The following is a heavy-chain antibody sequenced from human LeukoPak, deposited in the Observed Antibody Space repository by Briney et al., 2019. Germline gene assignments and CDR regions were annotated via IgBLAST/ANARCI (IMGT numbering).Heavy chain of an antibody. CDR1: GGSISSYY. Sequence: SETLSLTCTVSGGSISSYYWSWIRQPPGKGLEWIGYIFHSGSTNYNPSLKSRVTISVDTSKNQFSLKLSSVTAADTAVYYCARGLIWSGYYVDYWGQGTLVTVSS. J-gene: IGHJ4*02. CDR3: ARGLIWSGYYVDY. V-gene: IGHV4-59*12. CDR2: IFHSGST. D-gene: IGHD3-3*01.